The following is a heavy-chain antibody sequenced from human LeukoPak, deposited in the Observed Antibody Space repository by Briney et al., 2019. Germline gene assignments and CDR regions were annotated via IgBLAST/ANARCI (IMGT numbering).Heavy chain of an antibody. CDR3: ARLGSGIVVVPAASYMDV. CDR1: GFTFSSFP. J-gene: IGHJ6*03. D-gene: IGHD2-2*01. V-gene: IGHV3-23*01. Sequence: GGSLRLSCAASGFTFSSFPMGWVRQAPGTGLEWVSIIGGNGGGTYYADSVKGRFTISRDNSKNTLYLQMNSLRAEDTAVYYCARLGSGIVVVPAASYMDVWGKGTTVTVSS. CDR2: IGGNGGGT.